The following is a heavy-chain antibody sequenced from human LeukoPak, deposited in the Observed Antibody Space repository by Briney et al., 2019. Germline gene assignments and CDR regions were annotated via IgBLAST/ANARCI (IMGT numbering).Heavy chain of an antibody. V-gene: IGHV3-9*01. CDR2: ISWYSGNL. J-gene: IGHJ4*02. Sequence: GGSLRLSCAASGFRFDDYAMQWVRQAPGKGLEWVSGISWYSGNLAYADSVKGRFTISGDNAKNYLYLQMNSVRAEDTALYYCAKDFGWGSYGRTAGFSMFDYWGQGTLVTVSS. D-gene: IGHD3-16*01. CDR1: GFRFDDYA. CDR3: AKDFGWGSYGRTAGFSMFDY.